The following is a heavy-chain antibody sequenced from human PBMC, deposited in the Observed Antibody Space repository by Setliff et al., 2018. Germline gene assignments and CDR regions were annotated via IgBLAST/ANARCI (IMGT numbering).Heavy chain of an antibody. Sequence: PGGSLRLSCAASGFTFRSYEMNWVRQAPGKGLEWVSYISSSGSTIYYADSVKGRFTISRDNAKNSLYLQMNSLRAEDTAVYYSSHFSFIRTSCYVYYWGQGTLVTVPQ. V-gene: IGHV3-48*03. D-gene: IGHD2-2*01. CDR2: ISSSGSTI. CDR1: GFTFRSYE. J-gene: IGHJ4*02. CDR3: SHFSFIRTSCYVYY.